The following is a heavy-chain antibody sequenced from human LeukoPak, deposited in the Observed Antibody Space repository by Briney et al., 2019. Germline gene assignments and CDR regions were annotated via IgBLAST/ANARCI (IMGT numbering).Heavy chain of an antibody. V-gene: IGHV6-1*01. D-gene: IGHD3-3*01. CDR2: TYYRSKWYN. CDR1: GDSVSSNSAA. Sequence: SQTLSLTCAISGDSVSSNSAAWNWIRQSPSRGLEWLGRTYYRSKWYNDYAISVKSRITINPDTSKNQFSLQPNSVTPEDTAVYYCARVNDFWSGYYTGGPIVPYNWFDPWGQGTLVTVSS. J-gene: IGHJ5*02. CDR3: ARVNDFWSGYYTGGPIVPYNWFDP.